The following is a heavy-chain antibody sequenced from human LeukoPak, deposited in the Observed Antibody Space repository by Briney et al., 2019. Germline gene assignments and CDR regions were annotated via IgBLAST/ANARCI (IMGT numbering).Heavy chain of an antibody. CDR2: IKQDGSEE. Sequence: GGSLRLSCAASGFTFSNYWMIWVRPPPEKGLGWVANIKQDGSEEYYVDSVNGRFTISRDNAKNSLFLQMSSLSAEDTAVYYCARWAGGGFDYWGQGTLVTVSS. CDR3: ARWAGGGFDY. D-gene: IGHD4-23*01. CDR1: GFTFSNYW. V-gene: IGHV3-7*01. J-gene: IGHJ4*02.